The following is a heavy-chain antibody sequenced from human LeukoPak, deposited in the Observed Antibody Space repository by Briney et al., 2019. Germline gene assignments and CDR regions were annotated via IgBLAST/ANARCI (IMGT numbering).Heavy chain of an antibody. CDR2: ISAYNDNT. J-gene: IGHJ4*02. CDR3: ATKGGGYCSSSSCYIYDY. V-gene: IGHV1-18*01. CDR1: GYTFTTYG. Sequence: EASVKVSCKASGYTFTTYGVPWVRQAPGQGLEWMGWISAYNDNTNYAQKLQGRVTMTADTFTSTAYMELRSLRYDDTAVYYCATKGGGYCSSSSCYIYDYWGQGTLVTVSS. D-gene: IGHD2-2*02.